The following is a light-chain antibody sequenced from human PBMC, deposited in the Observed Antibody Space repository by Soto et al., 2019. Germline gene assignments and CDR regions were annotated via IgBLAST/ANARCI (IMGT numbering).Light chain of an antibody. Sequence: SYELTQPPSVSVSPGQTASITCSGDKLGDKYACWYQQKPGQSPVLVIYQDSKRPSGIPERFSGSNSGNTATLTISGTQAMDEADDDCQAWDSSTRVFGTGTKVTVL. CDR2: QDS. CDR3: QAWDSSTRV. V-gene: IGLV3-1*01. CDR1: KLGDKY. J-gene: IGLJ1*01.